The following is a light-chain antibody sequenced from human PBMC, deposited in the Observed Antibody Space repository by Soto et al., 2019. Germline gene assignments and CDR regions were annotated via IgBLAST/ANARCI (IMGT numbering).Light chain of an antibody. V-gene: IGLV2-14*01. Sequence: QSALTQPASVSGSPGQSITISCTGTSSDVVGYDYVSWYQQHPGKAPKLMIYNDRNRPSGVSNRFSGSKAGNTASLTISGLQAEDEAAYYCSSYTSSSTVVFGGGTKLTVL. J-gene: IGLJ2*01. CDR3: SSYTSSSTVV. CDR1: SSDVVGYDY. CDR2: NDR.